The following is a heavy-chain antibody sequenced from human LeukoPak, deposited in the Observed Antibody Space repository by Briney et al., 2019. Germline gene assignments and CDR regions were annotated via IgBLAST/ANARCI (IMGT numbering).Heavy chain of an antibody. CDR1: GFTFSSYW. CDR2: INSDGSST. J-gene: IGHJ4*02. D-gene: IGHD6-6*01. Sequence: GGSLRLSCAASGFTFSSYWMHWVRQAPGQGLVWVSRINSDGSSTSYADSVKGRFAISRDNAKNTLYLQMNSLRAEAKAVYYCARGLSGYSSSLGYWGQGTLVTVSS. CDR3: ARGLSGYSSSLGY. V-gene: IGHV3-74*01.